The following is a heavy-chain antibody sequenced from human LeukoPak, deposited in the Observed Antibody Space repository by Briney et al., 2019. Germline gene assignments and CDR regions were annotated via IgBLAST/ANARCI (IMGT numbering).Heavy chain of an antibody. V-gene: IGHV3-30*02. CDR2: IRYDGNNK. CDR3: VKDNPLDY. Sequence: RGSLRLSCGASGVTFSNYGMLWVRQAPGKGLDWVAFIRYDGNNKLYADSVKGRFTISRDNSKNTLYLHINSLRAEDTAVYYCVKDNPLDYWGQGTLVIVSS. D-gene: IGHD1-14*01. CDR1: GVTFSNYG. J-gene: IGHJ4*02.